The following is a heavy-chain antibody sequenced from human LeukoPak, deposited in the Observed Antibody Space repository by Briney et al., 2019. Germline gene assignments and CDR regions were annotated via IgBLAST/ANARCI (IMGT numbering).Heavy chain of an antibody. CDR1: GFTFSGSA. CDR3: AVSIAVAAHY. D-gene: IGHD6-19*01. Sequence: GGSLRLSCAASGFTFSGSAMHWVRQASGKGLEWVGRIRSKANSYATAYAASVKGRFTISRDDSKNTAYLQTNSLKTEDTAVYYCAVSIAVAAHYWGQGTLVTVSS. J-gene: IGHJ4*02. CDR2: IRSKANSYAT. V-gene: IGHV3-73*01.